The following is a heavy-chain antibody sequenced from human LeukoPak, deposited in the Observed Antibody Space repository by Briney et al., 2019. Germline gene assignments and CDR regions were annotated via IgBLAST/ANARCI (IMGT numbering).Heavy chain of an antibody. CDR2: ISGSASST. CDR1: GFTFSNYA. V-gene: IGHV3-23*01. D-gene: IGHD3-10*01. J-gene: IGHJ6*03. Sequence: PGGSLRLSCAASGFTFSNYAMSWVRQAPGKGLEWVSAISGSASSTYHADSVKGRFTISRDNAKNSLYLQMKSLRAEDTAVYYCAREGYYGSGLYYYYYMDVWGKGTTVTVSS. CDR3: AREGYYGSGLYYYYYMDV.